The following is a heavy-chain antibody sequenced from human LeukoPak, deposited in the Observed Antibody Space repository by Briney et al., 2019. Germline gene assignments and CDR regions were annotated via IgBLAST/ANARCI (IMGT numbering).Heavy chain of an antibody. CDR2: ISSSSSTI. Sequence: VGSLRLSCAASGFTFSSYSMNWVRQAPGKRLGWVSYISSSSSTIYYTDTLKSRFTISRENAQKTLCLQMNSLRDEDTALYYCARGPSIVVVPAASDVDYWGQGTLVTVSS. D-gene: IGHD2-2*01. J-gene: IGHJ4*02. CDR1: GFTFSSYS. V-gene: IGHV3-48*02. CDR3: ARGPSIVVVPAASDVDY.